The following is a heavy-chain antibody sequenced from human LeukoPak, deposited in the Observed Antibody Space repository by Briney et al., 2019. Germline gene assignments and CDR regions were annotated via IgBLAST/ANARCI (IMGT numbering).Heavy chain of an antibody. V-gene: IGHV4-59*01. D-gene: IGHD2-2*01. Sequence: TSETLSLTCTVSGGSISSYYWSWIRQPPGKGLEWIGYIYYSGSTNYNPSLKSRVTISVDTSKNQFSLKLSSVTAADTAVYYCARGYCSSTSCYHLDYWGQGTLVTVSS. CDR3: ARGYCSSTSCYHLDY. CDR2: IYYSGST. J-gene: IGHJ4*02. CDR1: GGSISSYY.